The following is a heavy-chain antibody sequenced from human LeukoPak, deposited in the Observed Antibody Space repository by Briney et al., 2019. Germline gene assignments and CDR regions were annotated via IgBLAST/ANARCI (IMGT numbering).Heavy chain of an antibody. CDR2: NSGSGGST. V-gene: IGHV3-23*01. D-gene: IGHD2-21*02. Sequence: PGGSLRLSCAASGFTFNTYAMSWVRQAPGKGLEWVSSNSGSGGSTYYADSVEGRFTISRDNSKNTLYLQMNSLRAEDTAVYYCAKRGLGDREAFDIWGRGTMVTVSS. CDR1: GFTFNTYA. J-gene: IGHJ3*02. CDR3: AKRGLGDREAFDI.